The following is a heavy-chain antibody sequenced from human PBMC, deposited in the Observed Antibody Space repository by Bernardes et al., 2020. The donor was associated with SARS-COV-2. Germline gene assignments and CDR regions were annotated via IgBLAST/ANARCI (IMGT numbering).Heavy chain of an antibody. CDR2: ISYDGSYK. J-gene: IGHJ6*02. Sequence: GGSLRLSCVASGFTFSEYGIHWVRQAPGKGLEWVALISYDGSYKSYSDSVKGRLTISRDNSRNTVYLQMNSLRVEDTAVYYCARREGEHYDSGNRLNPYFYFGMDVWGQGTTVNVSS. V-gene: IGHV3-30*03. CDR3: ARREGEHYDSGNRLNPYFYFGMDV. CDR1: GFTFSEYG. D-gene: IGHD3-10*01.